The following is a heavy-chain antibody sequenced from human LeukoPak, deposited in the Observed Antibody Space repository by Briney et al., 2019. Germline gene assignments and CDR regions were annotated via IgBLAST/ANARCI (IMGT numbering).Heavy chain of an antibody. CDR3: AKDRPSRGVPGYYYYGMDV. CDR2: ISGSGGST. D-gene: IGHD2-2*01. J-gene: IGHJ6*02. Sequence: GGSLRLSCAASGFTFSSYAMSWVRQAPGKGLEWVSAISGSGGSTYYADSVKGRFTISRDNSKNTLYLQMNSLRAEDTAVYYCAKDRPSRGVPGYYYYGMDVWAQGTTVTVSS. CDR1: GFTFSSYA. V-gene: IGHV3-23*01.